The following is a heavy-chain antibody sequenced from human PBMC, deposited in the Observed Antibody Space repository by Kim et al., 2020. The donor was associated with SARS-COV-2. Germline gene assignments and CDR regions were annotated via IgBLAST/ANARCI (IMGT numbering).Heavy chain of an antibody. V-gene: IGHV3-15*01. Sequence: GGSLRLSCAASGFTFSNAWMSWVRQAPGKGLEWVGRIKSKTDGGTTDYAAPVKGRFTISRDDSKNTLYLQMNSLKTEDTAVYYCTTDLESAQQWLVTPMESSFKIDYWGQGTLVTVSS. CDR2: IKSKTDGGTT. J-gene: IGHJ4*02. CDR3: TTDLESAQQWLVTPMESSFKIDY. CDR1: GFTFSNAW. D-gene: IGHD6-19*01.